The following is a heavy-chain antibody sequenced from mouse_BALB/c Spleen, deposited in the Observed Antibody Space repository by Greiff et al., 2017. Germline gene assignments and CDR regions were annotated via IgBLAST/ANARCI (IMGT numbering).Heavy chain of an antibody. D-gene: IGHD2-9*01. Sequence: EVQLVESGGGLVQPGGSRKLSCAASGFTFSDYGMAWVRQAPGKGPEWVAFISNLAYSIYYADTVTGRFTISRENAKNTLYLEMSSLRSEDTAMYYCARAYYGYDDWYFDVWGAGTTVTVSS. J-gene: IGHJ1*01. V-gene: IGHV5-15*02. CDR1: GFTFSDYG. CDR2: ISNLAYSI. CDR3: ARAYYGYDDWYFDV.